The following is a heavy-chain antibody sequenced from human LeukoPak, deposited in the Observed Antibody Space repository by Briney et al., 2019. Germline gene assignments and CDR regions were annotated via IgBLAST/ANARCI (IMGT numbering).Heavy chain of an antibody. D-gene: IGHD3-10*01. CDR2: IYYSGNT. V-gene: IGHV4-39*07. CDR1: GGSIGSSSYY. Sequence: PSETLSLTCTVSGGSIGSSSYYWGWIRQPPGKGLEWIGSIYYSGNTYYNPSLKSRVTISVDTSKNQFSLKLSSVTAADTAMYYCARDSIFRGLYWGQGTLVTVSS. J-gene: IGHJ4*02. CDR3: ARDSIFRGLY.